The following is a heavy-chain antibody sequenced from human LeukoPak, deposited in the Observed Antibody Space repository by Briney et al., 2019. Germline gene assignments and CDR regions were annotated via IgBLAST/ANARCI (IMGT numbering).Heavy chain of an antibody. CDR3: GKDLAQVATATPFDY. D-gene: IGHD5-12*01. CDR1: GFTFSSYA. CDR2: ISGSGGST. V-gene: IGHV3-23*01. J-gene: IGHJ4*02. Sequence: GGSLRLSCAASGFTFSSYAMSWVRQAPGKGLEWVSAISGSGGSTYYADSVKGRFTISRDNSKNTLYLQMNSLRAEDTAVYYCGKDLAQVATATPFDYWGQGTLVTVSS.